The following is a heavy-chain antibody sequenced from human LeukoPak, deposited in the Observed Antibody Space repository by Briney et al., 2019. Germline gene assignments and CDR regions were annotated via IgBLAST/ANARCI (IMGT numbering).Heavy chain of an antibody. D-gene: IGHD3-10*01. CDR3: AKESGYSSGWDYFDS. V-gene: IGHV3-23*01. CDR2: MDTSGSYI. Sequence: GGSLRLSCAASGFIFSNFDMNWVRQAPGKGLEWVSAMDTSGSYIYYADSVKGRFTISRDNSKNTLFLQMNSLKVEDMAIYYCAKESGYSSGWDYFDSWGQGTLVTVSS. J-gene: IGHJ4*02. CDR1: GFIFSNFD.